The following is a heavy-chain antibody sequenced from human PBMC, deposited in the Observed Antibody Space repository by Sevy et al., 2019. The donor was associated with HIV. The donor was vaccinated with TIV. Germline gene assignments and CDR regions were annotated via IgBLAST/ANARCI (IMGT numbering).Heavy chain of an antibody. Sequence: SQTLSLTCAISGDSVSSNSAAWNWIRQSPSRGLEWLGRTYYRSKWYNDYAVSVKSRIIINPDTSKNQFSLQLNSVTPEDTAVYYCAREWDYYDSSGYYDAFDIWGQGTMVTVSS. CDR2: TYYRSKWYN. V-gene: IGHV6-1*01. CDR1: GDSVSSNSAA. CDR3: AREWDYYDSSGYYDAFDI. J-gene: IGHJ3*02. D-gene: IGHD3-22*01.